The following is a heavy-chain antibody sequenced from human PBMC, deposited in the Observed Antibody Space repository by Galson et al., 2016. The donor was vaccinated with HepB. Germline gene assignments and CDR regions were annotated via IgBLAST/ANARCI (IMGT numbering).Heavy chain of an antibody. CDR1: GGTFSSYA. Sequence: SVKVSCKASGGTFSSYAISWVRQAPGQGLEWMGGIIPPFGTTNYAQEFQGRVTITTDESTNTAYMELTSLGSEDTAVYYCAGAGRNFYDSSGYLPYWGQGTLVTVSS. J-gene: IGHJ4*02. CDR2: IIPPFGTT. D-gene: IGHD3-22*01. CDR3: AGAGRNFYDSSGYLPY. V-gene: IGHV1-69*05.